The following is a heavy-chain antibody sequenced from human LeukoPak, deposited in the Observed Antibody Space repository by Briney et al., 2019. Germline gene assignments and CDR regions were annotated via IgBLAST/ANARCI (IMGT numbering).Heavy chain of an antibody. Sequence: GGSLRLSCAASGFTFSSYAMSWVRQAPGKGLEWVSAISGSGGSTYYADSVKGRFTISRDNSKNTLYLQMNSLRAEDTAVYYCARVGYGDYVRGRWDYWGQGTLVTVSS. CDR3: ARVGYGDYVRGRWDY. V-gene: IGHV3-23*01. D-gene: IGHD4-17*01. CDR1: GFTFSSYA. CDR2: ISGSGGST. J-gene: IGHJ4*02.